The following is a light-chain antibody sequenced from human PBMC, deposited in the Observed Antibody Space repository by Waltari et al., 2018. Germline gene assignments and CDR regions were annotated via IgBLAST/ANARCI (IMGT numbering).Light chain of an antibody. CDR2: RNN. V-gene: IGLV1-47*01. J-gene: IGLJ2*01. Sequence: QSVLTQPPSASGTPGQRVTISCSGSSSNIGSNYVYWYQQLPGTAPKLLIYRNNQRPSGVPDRFSGSTSGTSASLAISGLRSEDEADYYCAAWDDSLSVYVVFGGGTKLTVL. CDR3: AAWDDSLSVYVV. CDR1: SSNIGSNY.